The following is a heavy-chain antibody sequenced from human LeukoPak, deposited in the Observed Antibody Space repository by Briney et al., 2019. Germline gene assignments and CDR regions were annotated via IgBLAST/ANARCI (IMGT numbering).Heavy chain of an antibody. J-gene: IGHJ6*03. CDR2: IRYDGSNK. CDR3: ARDGRNSGYDKHYYYYMDV. V-gene: IGHV3-30*02. CDR1: GFTFSSYG. Sequence: GGSLRLSCAASGFTFSSYGMHWVRQAPGKGLEWVAFIRYDGSNKYFADSVKGRFTISRDNAKNSLYLQMNSLRAEDTAVYYCARDGRNSGYDKHYYYYMDVWGKGTTVTVSS. D-gene: IGHD5-12*01.